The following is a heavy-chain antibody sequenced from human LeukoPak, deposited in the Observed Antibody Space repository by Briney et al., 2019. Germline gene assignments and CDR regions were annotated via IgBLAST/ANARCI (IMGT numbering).Heavy chain of an antibody. CDR2: IYYSGST. Sequence: SETLSLTCTVSGGSISSYYWSWIRQPPGKGLEWIGYIYYSGSTNYNPSLKSRVTISVDTSKNQFSLKLSSVTAADTAVYYCASLGAYCSSTSCSDYWGQGTLVTVSS. J-gene: IGHJ4*02. CDR1: GGSISSYY. V-gene: IGHV4-59*01. D-gene: IGHD2-2*01. CDR3: ASLGAYCSSTSCSDY.